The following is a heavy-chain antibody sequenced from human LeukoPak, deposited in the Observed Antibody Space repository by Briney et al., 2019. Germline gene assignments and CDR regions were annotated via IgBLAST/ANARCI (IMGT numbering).Heavy chain of an antibody. V-gene: IGHV3-21*01. D-gene: IGHD6-6*01. CDR1: GVTFSSYS. CDR2: ISSSSSYI. J-gene: IGHJ4*02. CDR3: ARGGVPSSASNYFDY. Sequence: TGGSLRLSCAASGVTFSSYSMNWVRQAPGKGLEWVSSISSSSSYIYYADSVKGRFTISRDNAKNSLYLQMNSLRAEDTAVYYCARGGVPSSASNYFDYWGQGTLVTVSS.